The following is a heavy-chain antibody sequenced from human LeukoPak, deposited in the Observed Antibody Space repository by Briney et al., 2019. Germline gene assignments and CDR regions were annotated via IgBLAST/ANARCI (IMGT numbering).Heavy chain of an antibody. CDR2: ISSSGSTI. J-gene: IGHJ4*02. CDR1: GFTFSDYY. V-gene: IGHV3-11*01. CDR3: ARANRYCSSTSCYFDY. D-gene: IGHD2-2*01. Sequence: GGSLRLSCAASGFTFSDYYMSWIRQAPGKGLEWVPYISSSGSTINYADSVKGRFTISRENAKNSLYLQMNRLRAEDTAVYYCARANRYCSSTSCYFDYWGQGTLVTVSS.